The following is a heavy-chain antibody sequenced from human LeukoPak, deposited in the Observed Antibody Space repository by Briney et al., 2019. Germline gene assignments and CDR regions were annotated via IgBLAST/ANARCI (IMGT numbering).Heavy chain of an antibody. CDR3: ARDNGSPGDYYYGMDV. Sequence: SETLSLTCAVYGGSFSGYYWSWIRQPPGKGLEWIGYIYYSGSTYYNPSLKSRVTISVDTSKNQFSLKLSSVTAADTAVYYCARDNGSPGDYYYGMDVWGQGTTVTVSS. CDR1: GGSFSGYY. D-gene: IGHD3-10*01. CDR2: IYYSGST. V-gene: IGHV4-34*09. J-gene: IGHJ6*02.